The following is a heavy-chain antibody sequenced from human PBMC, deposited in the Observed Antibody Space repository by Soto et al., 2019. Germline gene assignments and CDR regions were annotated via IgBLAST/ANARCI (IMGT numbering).Heavy chain of an antibody. J-gene: IGHJ5*02. CDR2: ISAYNGNT. Sequence: ASVKVSCKASGYTFTSYGISWVRQAPGQGLEWMGWISAYNGNTNYAQKLQGRVTMTTDTSTSTAYMELRSLRSDDTAVYYCAIVLEYDMIDWFYPWGQGTLVTVSS. CDR3: AIVLEYDMIDWFYP. CDR1: GYTFTSYG. D-gene: IGHD3-9*01. V-gene: IGHV1-18*01.